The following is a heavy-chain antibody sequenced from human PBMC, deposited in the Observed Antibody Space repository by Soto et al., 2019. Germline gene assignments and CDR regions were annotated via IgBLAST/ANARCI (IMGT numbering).Heavy chain of an antibody. D-gene: IGHD2-15*01. Sequence: ASVKVSCTACGYTFTSYAMHWVRQAPGQGLEWMGWINAGNGNTKYSQKFQGRVTITRDTSASTAYMELSSLRSEDTAVYYCARDLGGWPDYWGQGTLVTVSS. CDR3: ARDLGGWPDY. J-gene: IGHJ4*02. CDR2: INAGNGNT. V-gene: IGHV1-3*01. CDR1: GYTFTSYA.